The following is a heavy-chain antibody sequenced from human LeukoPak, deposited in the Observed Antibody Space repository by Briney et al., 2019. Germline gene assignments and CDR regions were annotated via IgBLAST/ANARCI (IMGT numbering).Heavy chain of an antibody. CDR1: GGSITSTNY. V-gene: IGHV4-4*02. J-gene: IGHJ4*02. Sequence: PSGTLSLTCGVSGGSITSTNYWTWVRQPPGKGLEWIGEVNLQGSTNYNPALMGRVAISVDMSENHISLQLTSVTAADTAVYYCAREGGPYRPLDYSGQGTLVTVSS. CDR2: VNLQGST. CDR3: AREGGPYRPLDY.